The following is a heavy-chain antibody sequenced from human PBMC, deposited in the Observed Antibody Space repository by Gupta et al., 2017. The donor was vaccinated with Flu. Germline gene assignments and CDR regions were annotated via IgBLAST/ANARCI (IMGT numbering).Heavy chain of an antibody. V-gene: IGHV3-30*18. CDR3: AKTPRDYGDYDYYFDS. CDR1: GFTFYTYG. CDR2: VSFDGNNK. Sequence: QVRLVESGGTVVQPGRSVRLPCLASGFTFYTYGMHWVRQAPGKGLEWVAVVSFDGNNKTYEDSVKGRFTISRDNSKNTLYLQMNSLTSEDTAIYYCAKTPRDYGDYDYYFDSWGQGTLVAVSS. D-gene: IGHD4-17*01. J-gene: IGHJ4*02.